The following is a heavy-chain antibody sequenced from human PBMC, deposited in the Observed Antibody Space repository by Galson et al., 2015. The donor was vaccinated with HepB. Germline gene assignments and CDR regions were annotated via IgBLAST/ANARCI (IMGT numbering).Heavy chain of an antibody. V-gene: IGHV3-11*06. D-gene: IGHD1-1*01. J-gene: IGHJ4*02. CDR1: GFTFSDYY. CDR3: ARVPSNWNDWHRAGGDY. Sequence: SLRLSCAASGFTFSDYYMSWIRQAPGKGLEWVSYISSSSSYTNYADSVKGRFTISRDNAKNSLYLQMNSLRAEDTAVYYCARVPSNWNDWHRAGGDYWGQGTLVTVSS. CDR2: ISSSSSYT.